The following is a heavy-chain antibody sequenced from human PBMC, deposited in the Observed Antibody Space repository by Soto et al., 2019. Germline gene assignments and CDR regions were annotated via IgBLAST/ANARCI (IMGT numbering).Heavy chain of an antibody. CDR1: GGSISSYY. J-gene: IGHJ5*02. D-gene: IGHD3-10*01. Sequence: PSETLSLTCTVSGGSISSYYWSWIRRPPGKGPEWIGYIYHSGSTNYNPSLKSRVTISADTSKNQFSLKLSSVTASDTAVNYCARVWFGELYPWFDPWGQGTLVTVSS. CDR2: IYHSGST. V-gene: IGHV4-59*01. CDR3: ARVWFGELYPWFDP.